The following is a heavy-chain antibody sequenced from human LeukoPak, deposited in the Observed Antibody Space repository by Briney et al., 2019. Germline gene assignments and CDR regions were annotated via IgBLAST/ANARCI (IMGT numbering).Heavy chain of an antibody. Sequence: GGSLRLSCAASGFIFSSYGMHWVRQAPGKGLEWVAVISYDGSDKYYADSVKGRFTISRDNSRNTLYLQMNSLRAEDTAVYYCAKVWRVRGVITAVFDSWGQGTLVTVSS. J-gene: IGHJ4*02. D-gene: IGHD3-10*01. V-gene: IGHV3-30*18. CDR1: GFIFSSYG. CDR3: AKVWRVRGVITAVFDS. CDR2: ISYDGSDK.